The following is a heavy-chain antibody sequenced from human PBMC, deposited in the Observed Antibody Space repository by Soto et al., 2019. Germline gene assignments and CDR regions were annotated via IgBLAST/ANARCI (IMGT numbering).Heavy chain of an antibody. CDR2: INAGNGNT. CDR3: ARDGEPQLGTYYYYGMDV. V-gene: IGHV1-3*01. Sequence: QVQLVQSGAEVKKPGASVKVSCKASGYTFTSYAMHWVRQAPGQRLEWMGWINAGNGNTKYSQKFQGRVTITRDTAASTVYMGRSSLRSEDTAVYYCARDGEPQLGTYYYYGMDVWGQGTTVTVSS. D-gene: IGHD6-13*01. CDR1: GYTFTSYA. J-gene: IGHJ6*02.